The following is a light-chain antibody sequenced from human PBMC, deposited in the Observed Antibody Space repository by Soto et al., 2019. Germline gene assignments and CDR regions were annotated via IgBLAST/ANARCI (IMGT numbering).Light chain of an antibody. V-gene: IGKV3-15*01. CDR1: QSVSSSY. J-gene: IGKJ1*01. CDR2: GAS. Sequence: EIVMTQSPGTLSLSPWERATLSCRASQSVSSSYLAWYQQKPGQAPRLLIYGASTRATGIPARFSGSGSGTDFTLTISSLQSEDFAVYFCQQFYTWPQTFGHGTKVDIK. CDR3: QQFYTWPQT.